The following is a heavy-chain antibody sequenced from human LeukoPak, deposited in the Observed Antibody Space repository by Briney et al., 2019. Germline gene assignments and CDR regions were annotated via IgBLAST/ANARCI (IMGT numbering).Heavy chain of an antibody. CDR3: AKDSRRYYYGSGSLPFDP. CDR1: GFTFSSYG. CDR2: ISYDGSNK. Sequence: GRSLRLSCAASGFTFSSYGMHWVRQAPGKGLEGVAVISYDGSNKYYADSVKGRFTISRDNSKNTLYLQMNSLRAEDTAVYYCAKDSRRYYYGSGSLPFDPWGQGTLVTVSS. D-gene: IGHD3-10*01. V-gene: IGHV3-30*18. J-gene: IGHJ5*02.